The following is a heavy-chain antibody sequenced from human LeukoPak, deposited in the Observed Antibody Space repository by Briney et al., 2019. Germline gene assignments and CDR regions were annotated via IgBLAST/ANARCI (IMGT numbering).Heavy chain of an antibody. CDR1: GFTFSSYE. Sequence: GGSLRLSCAASGFTFSSYEMNWVRQAPGKGLEWVSYISSSGSTIYYADSVKGRFTISRDNAKNSLYLQMNSLRAEDTAVYYCARETNDAFDIWGQGTMVTVSS. CDR3: ARETNDAFDI. V-gene: IGHV3-48*03. CDR2: ISSSGSTI. J-gene: IGHJ3*02.